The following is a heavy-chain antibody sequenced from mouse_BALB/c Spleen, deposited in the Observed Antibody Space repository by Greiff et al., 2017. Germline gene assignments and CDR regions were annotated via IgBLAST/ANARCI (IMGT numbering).Heavy chain of an antibody. CDR2: IDPETGGT. D-gene: IGHD3-1*01. J-gene: IGHJ3*01. CDR1: GYTFTDYE. CDR3: TRMGLQGFAY. Sequence: VQGVESGAELVRPGASVTLSCKASGYTFTDYEMHWVKQTPVHGLEWIGAIDPETGGTAYNQKFKGKATLTADKSSSTAYMELRSLTSEDSAVYYCTRMGLQGFAYWGQGTLVTVSA. V-gene: IGHV1-15*01.